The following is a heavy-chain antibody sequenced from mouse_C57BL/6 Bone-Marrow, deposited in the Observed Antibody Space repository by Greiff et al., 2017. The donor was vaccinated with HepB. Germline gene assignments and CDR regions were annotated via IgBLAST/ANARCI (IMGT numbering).Heavy chain of an antibody. CDR3: ARSGFSGFAY. Sequence: VKLKESGAELVRPGTSVKMSCKASGYTFTNYWIGWAKQRPGHGLEWIGDIYPGGGYTNYNEKFKGKATLTADKSSSTAYMQFSSLTSEDSAIYYCARSGFSGFAYWGQGTLVTVSA. J-gene: IGHJ3*01. CDR2: IYPGGGYT. D-gene: IGHD3-1*01. V-gene: IGHV1-63*01. CDR1: GYTFTNYW.